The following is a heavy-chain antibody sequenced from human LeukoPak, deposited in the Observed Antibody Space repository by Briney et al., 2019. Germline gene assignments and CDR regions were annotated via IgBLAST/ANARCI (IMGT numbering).Heavy chain of an antibody. Sequence: GGSLRLSCSASGFPFSSFAMTWVRQAPGKGLEWVSTIYDTGYGTFYADSVKGRFTISRDNSKNTVSLQMTSLRAEDTALYFWAGDGGHPTSSDYRAFWGQGTLVTVSS. CDR2: IYDTGYGT. J-gene: IGHJ4*02. D-gene: IGHD4-4*01. CDR1: GFPFSSFA. V-gene: IGHV3-23*05. CDR3: AGDGGHPTSSDYRAF.